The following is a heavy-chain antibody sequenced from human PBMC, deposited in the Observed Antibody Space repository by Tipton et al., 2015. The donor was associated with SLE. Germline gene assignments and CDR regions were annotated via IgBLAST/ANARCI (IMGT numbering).Heavy chain of an antibody. CDR2: TRNKAKSYST. D-gene: IGHD2-15*01. J-gene: IGHJ4*02. V-gene: IGHV3-72*01. CDR3: ARDKCGGGSCYSPY. CDR1: GFTFSDHY. Sequence: SLRLSCAASGFTFSDHYMDWVRQAPGKGLEWVARTRNKAKSYSTEYAASVKGRFTISRDDSKSIAYLQMDSLQTEDTAVYYCARDKCGGGSCYSPYWGQGTLVTVSS.